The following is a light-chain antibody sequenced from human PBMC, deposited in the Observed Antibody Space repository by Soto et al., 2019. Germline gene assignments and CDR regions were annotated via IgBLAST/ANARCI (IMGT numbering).Light chain of an antibody. Sequence: QSALTQPASVSGSPGQSITISCTGTSSDVGGYNYVSWYQQHPGKAPKLMIYDVSNRPSGVSNRFSGSKSGSTASLTISGLQAEDEADYYCSSYTSSSTLRVFGGGTQLTVL. CDR3: SSYTSSSTLRV. CDR2: DVS. V-gene: IGLV2-14*01. J-gene: IGLJ2*01. CDR1: SSDVGGYNY.